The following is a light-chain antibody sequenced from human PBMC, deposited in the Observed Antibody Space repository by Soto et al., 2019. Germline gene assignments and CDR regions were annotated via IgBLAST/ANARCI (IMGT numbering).Light chain of an antibody. Sequence: EIVMTQSPATLSVSPGERATLSCRASQGVSSNLAWYQQRPGQAPRLLIFGASSRATGIPARFSGSGSGTEFTLTISSLQSEDFAVYYCQHYNKWPFTFGPGTKVDL. V-gene: IGKV3-15*01. CDR3: QHYNKWPFT. CDR1: QGVSSN. CDR2: GAS. J-gene: IGKJ3*01.